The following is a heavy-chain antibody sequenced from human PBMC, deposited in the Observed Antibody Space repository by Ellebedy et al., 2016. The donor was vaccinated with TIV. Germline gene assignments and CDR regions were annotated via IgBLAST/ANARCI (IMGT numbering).Heavy chain of an antibody. J-gene: IGHJ3*02. CDR1: GYTFTSYY. CDR3: ARDRVTTYYYDSSGSEGAFDI. Sequence: ASVKVSXKASGYTFTSYYLHWVRQAPGQGLEWMGLINPSSGSTSYAQKFQGRVTMTRDTSTTTVYMNLRSLRSEDTAVYYCARDRVTTYYYDSSGSEGAFDIWGQGTMVTVSS. CDR2: INPSSGST. V-gene: IGHV1-46*01. D-gene: IGHD3-22*01.